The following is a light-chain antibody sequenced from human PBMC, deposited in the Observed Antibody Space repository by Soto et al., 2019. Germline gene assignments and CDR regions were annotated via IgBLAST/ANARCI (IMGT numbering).Light chain of an antibody. CDR2: AAS. Sequence: DIQMTQSPSSLSASVGDRVTITCRASQSISNYSNWYQQKPGKAPQLLIYAASSFQTGVPSRFSGSGSGTDFALTISSLQTEDFATYYCQQSYSAPFTFGPGTIVHIK. CDR3: QQSYSAPFT. J-gene: IGKJ3*01. CDR1: QSISNY. V-gene: IGKV1-39*01.